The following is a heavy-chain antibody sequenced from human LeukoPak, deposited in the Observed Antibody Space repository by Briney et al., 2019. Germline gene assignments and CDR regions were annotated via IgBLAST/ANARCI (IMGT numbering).Heavy chain of an antibody. V-gene: IGHV3-33*01. CDR3: ARDSGGIAAAVPYNWFDP. J-gene: IGHJ5*02. Sequence: GRSLRLSCAASGFTFSSYGMHWVRQAPGKGLEWVAVIWYDGSNKYYADSVKGRFTISRDNSKNTLYLQMNSLRAEDTAVYYCARDSGGIAAAVPYNWFDPWGQGTLVTVSS. CDR2: IWYDGSNK. CDR1: GFTFSSYG. D-gene: IGHD6-13*01.